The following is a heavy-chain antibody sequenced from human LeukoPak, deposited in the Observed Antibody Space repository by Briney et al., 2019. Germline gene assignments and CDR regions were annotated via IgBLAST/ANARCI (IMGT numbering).Heavy chain of an antibody. Sequence: GGSLRLSCAASGFTFSSYSMNWVRQAPGKGLEWVSYISSSSSTIYYANSVKGRFTISRDNAKNSLYLQMNSLRAEDTAVYYCAREGGHYCDSSGYSYYFDYWGQGTLVTVSS. V-gene: IGHV3-48*01. CDR2: ISSSSSTI. CDR3: AREGGHYCDSSGYSYYFDY. D-gene: IGHD3-22*01. CDR1: GFTFSSYS. J-gene: IGHJ4*02.